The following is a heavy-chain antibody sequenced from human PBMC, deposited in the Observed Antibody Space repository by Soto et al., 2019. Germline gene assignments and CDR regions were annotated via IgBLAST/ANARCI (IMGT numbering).Heavy chain of an antibody. J-gene: IGHJ3*02. Sequence: ASVKVSCKASGYTFTGYYMHWVRQAPGQGLEWMGWINPNSGGTNYAQKFQGWVTMTRDTSISTAYMELSRLRSDDTAVYYCASNPIDSSGGVDAFDIWGQGTMVTVSS. CDR1: GYTFTGYY. D-gene: IGHD6-19*01. CDR3: ASNPIDSSGGVDAFDI. V-gene: IGHV1-2*04. CDR2: INPNSGGT.